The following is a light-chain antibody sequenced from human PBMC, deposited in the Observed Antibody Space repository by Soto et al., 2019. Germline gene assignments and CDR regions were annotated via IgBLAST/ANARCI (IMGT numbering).Light chain of an antibody. Sequence: SYELTQPLSVSVALGQTARITCGGNNIGSKNVHWYQQKPGQAPVLVIYRDSNRPSGIPERFSGCNSGNTATLAISSAQAGDDSGYYYQVWDSPTEVFGGGTKLTVL. CDR2: RDS. J-gene: IGLJ2*01. V-gene: IGLV3-9*01. CDR1: NIGSKN. CDR3: QVWDSPTEV.